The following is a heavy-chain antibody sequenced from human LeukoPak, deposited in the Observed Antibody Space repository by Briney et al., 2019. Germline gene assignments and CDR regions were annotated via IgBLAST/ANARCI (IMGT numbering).Heavy chain of an antibody. CDR3: ARGVELDRRGYYLDV. CDR2: IKQDGSEK. V-gene: IGHV3-7*01. J-gene: IGHJ6*03. Sequence: PGGSLRLSCAPSVFTFSSYWMSWVRQAPGKGLECVANIKQDGSEKYYVDSVKGRYTISRDNAKNSLYLQMNSLRAEDPAVYYCARGVELDRRGYYLDVWGKGTTVTVSS. D-gene: IGHD1-1*01. CDR1: VFTFSSYW.